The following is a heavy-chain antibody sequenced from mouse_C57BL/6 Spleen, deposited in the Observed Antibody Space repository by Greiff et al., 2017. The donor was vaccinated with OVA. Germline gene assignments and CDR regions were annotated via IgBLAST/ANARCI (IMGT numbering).Heavy chain of an antibody. D-gene: IGHD1-1*01. V-gene: IGHV5-17*01. Sequence: EVQRVESGGGLVKPGGSLKLSCAASGFTFSDYGMHWVRQAPEKGLEWVAYISSGSSTIYYADTVKGRFTISRDNAKNTLFLQMTSLRSEDTAMYYCARPYYGSSYLAWFAYWGQGTLVTVSA. CDR3: ARPYYGSSYLAWFAY. J-gene: IGHJ3*01. CDR1: GFTFSDYG. CDR2: ISSGSSTI.